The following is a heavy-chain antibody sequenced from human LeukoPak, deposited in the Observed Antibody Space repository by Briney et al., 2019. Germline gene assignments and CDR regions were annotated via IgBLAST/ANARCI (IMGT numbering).Heavy chain of an antibody. D-gene: IGHD2-15*01. Sequence: GSLRLSCAASGFTFSSYAMSWVRQAPGKGLEWVSAISGSGGSTYYADSVKGRFTISRDNSKNTLYLQMNSLRAEDTAVYYCAKDRGYCSGGSCYSGPVWFDPWGQGTLVTVSS. V-gene: IGHV3-23*01. CDR2: ISGSGGST. CDR1: GFTFSSYA. CDR3: AKDRGYCSGGSCYSGPVWFDP. J-gene: IGHJ5*02.